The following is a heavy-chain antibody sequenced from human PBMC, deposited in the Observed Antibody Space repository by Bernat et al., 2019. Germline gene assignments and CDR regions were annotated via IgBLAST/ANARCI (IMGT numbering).Heavy chain of an antibody. CDR3: AARHCSNGVCQFDD. CDR1: GFSFSTYS. V-gene: IGHV3-21*01. J-gene: IGHJ4*02. Sequence: QLVESGGGLVKPGESLRLSCAASGFSFSTYSMNWVRQAPGKGLEWVSSISNAGGTIYSADSVRGRFTISRDNAENSLFLQMNSLRAEDTAVYYCAARHCSNGVCQFDDWGQGTLVTVSS. D-gene: IGHD2-8*01. CDR2: ISNAGGTI.